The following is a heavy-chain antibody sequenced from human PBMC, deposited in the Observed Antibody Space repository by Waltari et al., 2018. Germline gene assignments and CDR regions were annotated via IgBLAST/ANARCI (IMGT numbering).Heavy chain of an antibody. CDR1: GFSLSTSGVG. CDR3: ARQYYDFWSGYPSSYYYYYMDV. CDR2: IYWNDDK. J-gene: IGHJ6*03. Sequence: QITLKESGPTLVKPTQTLTLTCTFSGFSLSTSGVGVGWIRQPPGKALEWLALIYWNDDKRYSPSLNSRLTITKDTAKNQVVLTMTNMDPVDTATYYCARQYYDFWSGYPSSYYYYYMDVWGKGTTVTISS. V-gene: IGHV2-5*01. D-gene: IGHD3-3*01.